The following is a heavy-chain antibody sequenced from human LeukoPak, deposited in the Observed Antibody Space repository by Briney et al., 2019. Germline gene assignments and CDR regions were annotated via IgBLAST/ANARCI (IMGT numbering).Heavy chain of an antibody. CDR2: ISAYNGNT. V-gene: IGHV1-18*01. Sequence: ASVKVSCKASGYTFTSYGISWVRQAPGQGLEWMGWISAYNGNTNYAQKLQGRVTMTTDTSTSTAYMELRSLRSDDTAVYYCARASGWDIVVVPTQNYWGQGTLVTVSS. D-gene: IGHD2-2*01. CDR1: GYTFTSYG. CDR3: ARASGWDIVVVPTQNY. J-gene: IGHJ4*02.